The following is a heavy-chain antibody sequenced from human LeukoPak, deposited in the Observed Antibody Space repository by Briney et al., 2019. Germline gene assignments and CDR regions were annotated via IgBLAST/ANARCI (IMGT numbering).Heavy chain of an antibody. CDR1: GGSFSGYY. CDR3: ARGRGGATVTTESDY. CDR2: INHSGST. D-gene: IGHD4-17*01. J-gene: IGHJ4*02. Sequence: PSETLSLTCAVYGGSFSGYYWSWIRQPPGKGPEWIGEINHSGSTNYNPSLTSGVTISVDTSKNQFSLKLSSVTAADTAVYYCARGRGGATVTTESDYWGQGTLVTVSS. V-gene: IGHV4-34*01.